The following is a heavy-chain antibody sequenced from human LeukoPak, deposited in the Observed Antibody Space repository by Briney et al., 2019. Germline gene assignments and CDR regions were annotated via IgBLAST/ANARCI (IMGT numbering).Heavy chain of an antibody. D-gene: IGHD3-16*02. J-gene: IGHJ4*02. CDR3: VRRIYVWGSYRTVYYFDY. CDR2: TNWIGDKT. CDR1: GFTFDDYG. Sequence: GGSLRLSCAASGFTFDDYGMAWVRQAPGKGLEWVSDTNWIGDKTGYADSVKGRFTISRDNAKNSLFLQLDSLRVDDTALYHCVRRIYVWGSYRTVYYFDYWGQGILVTVSS. V-gene: IGHV3-20*01.